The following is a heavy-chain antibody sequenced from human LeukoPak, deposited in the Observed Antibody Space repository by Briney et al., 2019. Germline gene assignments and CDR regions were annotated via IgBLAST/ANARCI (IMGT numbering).Heavy chain of an antibody. J-gene: IGHJ6*04. V-gene: IGHV3-48*02. Sequence: GGSLRLSCAASGFTFSSYRMNWVRQAPGKGLEGVSYISASSSMIYYSESVKGRFTISRDNAKNSLYLQMNSLGDEDTAVYYCAREQEYYYGMDVWGKGTTVTVSS. CDR3: AREQEYYYGMDV. D-gene: IGHD6-6*01. CDR1: GFTFSSYR. CDR2: ISASSSMI.